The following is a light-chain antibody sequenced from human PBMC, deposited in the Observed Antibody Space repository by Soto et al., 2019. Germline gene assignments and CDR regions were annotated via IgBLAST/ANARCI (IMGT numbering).Light chain of an antibody. V-gene: IGLV2-18*02. CDR3: SSYSISTAYL. J-gene: IGLJ1*01. CDR2: EVN. Sequence: QSVLTQPPSVSGSPGQSVTISCTGTSTDFVSYNRVSWYQLHPGKAPKLMVFEVNNRPSGVSYRFSGSKSGNTASLTISGLQAEDEADYFCSSYSISTAYLFGTGTKVTVL. CDR1: STDFVSYNR.